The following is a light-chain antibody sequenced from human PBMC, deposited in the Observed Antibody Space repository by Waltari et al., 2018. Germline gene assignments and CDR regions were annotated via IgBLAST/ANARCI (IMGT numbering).Light chain of an antibody. CDR1: SSDIGAYNA. Sequence: QSALTQPASVSGSPGQSITISCTGTSSDIGAYNAVSWYQQHPGKAPKVVIYDVHNRPPGVSNRFSGAMSGNTASLTISGLQTEDEADYYCSSKTTRDTRLFGGGTKLTVL. CDR2: DVH. CDR3: SSKTTRDTRL. V-gene: IGLV2-14*03. J-gene: IGLJ3*02.